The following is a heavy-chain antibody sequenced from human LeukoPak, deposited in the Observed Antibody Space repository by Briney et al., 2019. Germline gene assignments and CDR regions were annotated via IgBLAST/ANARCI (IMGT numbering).Heavy chain of an antibody. CDR2: INPNSGGT. CDR3: ARGPAFDSSGYYQPFDY. J-gene: IGHJ4*02. V-gene: IGHV1-2*02. D-gene: IGHD3-22*01. Sequence: ASVKVSCKASGYTFTGYYMHWVRQAPGQGLEWMGWINPNSGGTNYAQKLQGRVTMTTDTSTSTAYMELRSLRSDDTAVYYCARGPAFDSSGYYQPFDYWGQGTLVTVSS. CDR1: GYTFTGYY.